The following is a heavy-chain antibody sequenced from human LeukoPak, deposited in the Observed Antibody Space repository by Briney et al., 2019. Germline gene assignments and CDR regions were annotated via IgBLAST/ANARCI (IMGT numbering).Heavy chain of an antibody. J-gene: IGHJ6*02. D-gene: IGHD6-13*01. Sequence: GGSLRLSCAASGFTLSSYSMNWVRQAPGKGLEWVSYISNSGDTMYYADSVKGRFTISRDNAKNSLYLQMNSLRAEDTAVYYCAEDRPSSSWPYYYYGMDVWGQGTTVTVSS. CDR2: ISNSGDTM. CDR3: AEDRPSSSWPYYYYGMDV. V-gene: IGHV3-48*04. CDR1: GFTLSSYS.